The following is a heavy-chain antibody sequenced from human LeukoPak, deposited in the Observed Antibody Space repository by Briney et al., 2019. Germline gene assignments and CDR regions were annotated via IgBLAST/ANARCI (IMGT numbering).Heavy chain of an antibody. CDR1: GGSIISSNNY. J-gene: IGHJ4*02. CDR3: ATHIANGDYLNY. D-gene: IGHD4-17*01. CDR2: IFYSGST. Sequence: PSETLSLTCTVSGGSIISSNNYWGWIRQPPGEGLEWIGSIFYSGSTNYSPSLKSRVTISGDMSKNQFSLKMRSVTATDTAVYFCATHIANGDYLNYWGQGTLVTVSS. V-gene: IGHV4-39*01.